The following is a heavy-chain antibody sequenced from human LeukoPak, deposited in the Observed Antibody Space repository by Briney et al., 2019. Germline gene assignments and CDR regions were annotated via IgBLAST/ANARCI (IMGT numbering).Heavy chain of an antibody. Sequence: ASVKVSCKASGYTFTGYYMHWVRQAPGQGLEWMGWINPNSGGTSYAQKFQGRVTMTRDTSISTAYMGLSRLRSDDTAVYYCARDRGYCSGGSCYRWFDPWGQGTLVTVSS. CDR2: INPNSGGT. D-gene: IGHD2-15*01. CDR3: ARDRGYCSGGSCYRWFDP. V-gene: IGHV1-2*02. CDR1: GYTFTGYY. J-gene: IGHJ5*02.